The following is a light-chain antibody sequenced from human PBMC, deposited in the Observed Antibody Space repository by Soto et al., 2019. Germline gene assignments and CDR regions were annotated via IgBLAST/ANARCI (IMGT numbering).Light chain of an antibody. V-gene: IGKV1-6*01. Sequence: ATQMTQSPSSLSSSVGDRVTLACRASQGIRTELGWYQQKAGEAPKLLLYAASTLQSGVPPSFSGSGSGTDFTLTISSLQPEDFATYYCLQDYDFPRTFGQGTKVEMK. CDR1: QGIRTE. CDR3: LQDYDFPRT. CDR2: AAS. J-gene: IGKJ1*01.